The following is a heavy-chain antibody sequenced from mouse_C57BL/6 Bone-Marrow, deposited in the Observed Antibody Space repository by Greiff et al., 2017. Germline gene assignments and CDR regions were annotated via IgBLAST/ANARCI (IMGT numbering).Heavy chain of an antibody. CDR3: ARPHYYGREAMDY. CDR1: GYTFTSYW. Sequence: QVQLQQPGAELVKPGASVKLSCKASGYTFTSYWMHWVKQRPGQGLEWIGMIHPNSGSTNYNEKFKSKATLTVDKSSSTAYMQLSSLTSEDSAVYYCARPHYYGREAMDYWGQGTSVTVSS. CDR2: IHPNSGST. V-gene: IGHV1-64*01. D-gene: IGHD1-1*01. J-gene: IGHJ4*01.